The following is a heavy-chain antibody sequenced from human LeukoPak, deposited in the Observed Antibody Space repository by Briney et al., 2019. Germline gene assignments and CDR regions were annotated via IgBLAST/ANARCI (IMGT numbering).Heavy chain of an antibody. Sequence: ASVKVSCKASGYTFTGYYIHWVRQAPGHGLEWMGWINPNSGGTNYAQNFQGRVTMTRDTSLTTAYMELSRLSSDDTAVYFCARDPKQTPDSGSLEGDVWGQGTTVTVSS. J-gene: IGHJ6*02. V-gene: IGHV1-2*02. CDR3: ARDPKQTPDSGSLEGDV. CDR2: INPNSGGT. D-gene: IGHD3-10*01. CDR1: GYTFTGYY.